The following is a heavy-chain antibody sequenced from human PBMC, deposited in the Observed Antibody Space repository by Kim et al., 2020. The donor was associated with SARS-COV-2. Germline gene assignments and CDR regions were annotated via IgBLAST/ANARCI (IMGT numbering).Heavy chain of an antibody. CDR2: INHSGST. Sequence: SETLSLTCAVYGGSFSGYYWSWIRQPPGKGLEWIGEINHSGSTNYNPSLKSRVTISVDTSKNQFSLKLSSVTAADTAVYYCARRPRIGYGSPFDYWGQGTLVTVSS. CDR1: GGSFSGYY. D-gene: IGHD5-18*01. V-gene: IGHV4-34*01. J-gene: IGHJ4*02. CDR3: ARRPRIGYGSPFDY.